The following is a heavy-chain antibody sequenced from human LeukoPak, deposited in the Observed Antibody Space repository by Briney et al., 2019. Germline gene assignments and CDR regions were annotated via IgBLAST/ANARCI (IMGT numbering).Heavy chain of an antibody. D-gene: IGHD2-2*01. CDR1: GYTFTDCY. V-gene: IGHV1-2*02. J-gene: IGHJ6*02. CDR2: INPNSGGT. CDR3: ARDHCTSSGCYEYYYYGMDV. Sequence: ASVKVSCKASGYTFTDCYIHWVRQAPGQGLEWMGWINPNSGGTNSAQKFQGRVTMTRDTSVSTAYMEVSRLRSDDTAVYYCARDHCTSSGCYEYYYYGMDVWGQGTTVTVSS.